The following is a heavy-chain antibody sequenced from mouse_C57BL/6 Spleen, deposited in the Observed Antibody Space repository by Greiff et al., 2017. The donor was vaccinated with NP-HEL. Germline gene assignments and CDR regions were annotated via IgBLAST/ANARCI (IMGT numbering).Heavy chain of an antibody. CDR2: IYPGDGDT. V-gene: IGHV1-80*01. D-gene: IGHD1-1*01. Sequence: QVQLKESGAELVKPGASVKISCKASGYAFSSYWMNWVKQRPGKGLEWIGQIYPGDGDTNYNGKFKGKATLTADKSSSTAYMQLSSLTSEDSAVYFGARGVISTVVAHWYFDVWGTGTTVTVSS. J-gene: IGHJ1*03. CDR1: GYAFSSYW. CDR3: ARGVISTVVAHWYFDV.